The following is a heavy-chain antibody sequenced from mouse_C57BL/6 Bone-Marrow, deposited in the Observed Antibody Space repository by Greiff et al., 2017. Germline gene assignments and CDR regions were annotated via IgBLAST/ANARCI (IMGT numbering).Heavy chain of an antibody. CDR2: IHPNSGST. CDR1: GYTFTSYW. CDR3: ARPYYYGSSYAMDY. D-gene: IGHD1-1*01. Sequence: VQLQQPGAELVKPGASVKLSCKASGYTFTSYWMHWVKQRPGQGLEWIGMIHPNSGSTNYNEKFKSKATLTVDKSSSTAYMQLSSLTSEDSAVYYCARPYYYGSSYAMDYWGQGTSVTVSS. V-gene: IGHV1-64*01. J-gene: IGHJ4*01.